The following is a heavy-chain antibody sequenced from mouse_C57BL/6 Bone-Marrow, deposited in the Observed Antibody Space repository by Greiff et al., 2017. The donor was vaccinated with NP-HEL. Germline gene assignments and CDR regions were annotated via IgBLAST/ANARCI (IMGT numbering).Heavy chain of an antibody. Sequence: DVQLVESGGGLVKPGGSLKLSCAASGFTFSSYAMSWVRQTPEKRLEWVATISDGGSYTYYPANVKGRFTISRDNAKNNLYLQMSHLKSEDTAMYYCARVPPYFDYWGQGTTLTVSS. CDR2: ISDGGSYT. V-gene: IGHV5-4*01. CDR3: ARVPPYFDY. CDR1: GFTFSSYA. J-gene: IGHJ2*01.